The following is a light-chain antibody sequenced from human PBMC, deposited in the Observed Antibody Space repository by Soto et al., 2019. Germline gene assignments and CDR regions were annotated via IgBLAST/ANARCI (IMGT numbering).Light chain of an antibody. CDR1: QSVHSN. J-gene: IGKJ4*01. V-gene: IGKV3-15*01. Sequence: EIVMTQSPATLSLSPGETATLSCRASQSVHSNLAWFQQHPGQAPRLLIYGASSRATGIPVRFSGSGSGTEFTLIISSLHPEDFAVYYCQQYTDWPWGTFGGGTKVGIK. CDR3: QQYTDWPWGT. CDR2: GAS.